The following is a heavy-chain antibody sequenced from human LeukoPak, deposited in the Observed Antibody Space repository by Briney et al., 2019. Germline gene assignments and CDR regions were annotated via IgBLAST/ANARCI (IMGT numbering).Heavy chain of an antibody. V-gene: IGHV1-18*01. CDR1: GYTFTSYG. CDR3: ARIPMPSVLRYFDWLLSHDAFDI. J-gene: IGHJ3*02. Sequence: ASVKVSCKASGYTFTSYGISWVRQAPGQGLEWMGWISAYNGNTNYAQKLQGRVTMSTDTSTSTAYMELRSLRSDDTAVYYCARIPMPSVLRYFDWLLSHDAFDIWGQGTMVTVSS. CDR2: ISAYNGNT. D-gene: IGHD3-9*01.